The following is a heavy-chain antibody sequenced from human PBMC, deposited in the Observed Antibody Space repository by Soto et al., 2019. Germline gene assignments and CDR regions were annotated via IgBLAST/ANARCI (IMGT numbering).Heavy chain of an antibody. CDR3: AKVGIADKYYFDY. V-gene: IGHV3-23*01. CDR2: ISGSGGST. CDR1: GFTFSSYA. D-gene: IGHD6-13*01. J-gene: IGHJ4*02. Sequence: GGSMSLSCAASGFTFSSYAMSWVRQAPGKGLEWVSAISGSGGSTYYADSVKGRFTISRDNSKNTLYLQMNSLRAEDTAVYYCAKVGIADKYYFDYRGQGTLVTVSS.